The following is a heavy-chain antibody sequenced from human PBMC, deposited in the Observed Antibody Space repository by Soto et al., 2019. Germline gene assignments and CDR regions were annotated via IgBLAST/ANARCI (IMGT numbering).Heavy chain of an antibody. CDR3: ARNLHGDFDAFDI. D-gene: IGHD4-17*01. V-gene: IGHV4-34*01. Sequence: QVQLQQWGAGLLKPSETLSLTCAVYGGSFSGYYWSWIRQPPGKGLEWIGEINHSGSTNYNPSLKSRVTISVDTSKNQFSLKLSSVTAAATAVYYCARNLHGDFDAFDIWGQGTMVTVSS. CDR2: INHSGST. CDR1: GGSFSGYY. J-gene: IGHJ3*02.